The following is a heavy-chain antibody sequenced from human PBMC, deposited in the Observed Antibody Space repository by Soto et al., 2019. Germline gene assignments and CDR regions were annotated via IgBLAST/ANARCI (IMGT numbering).Heavy chain of an antibody. CDR1: GGSINSYW. J-gene: IGHJ4*02. CDR3: ARDIASYAYGEGY. V-gene: IGHV4-4*07. CDR2: VYSSGTT. Sequence: PSETLSLTCTVSGGSINSYWWSWIRQPAGKGLEWIGRVYSSGTTDYNPSPNSRATMSVETSKNQFSLKLSSVTAADTAVYYCARDIASYAYGEGYWGQGIQVTVSS. D-gene: IGHD2-21*01.